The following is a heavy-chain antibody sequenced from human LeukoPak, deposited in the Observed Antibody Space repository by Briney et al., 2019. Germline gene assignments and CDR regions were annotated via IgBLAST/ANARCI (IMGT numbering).Heavy chain of an antibody. CDR3: ARSAIAVAGTKYFQH. J-gene: IGHJ1*01. CDR1: GYTFTSYG. V-gene: IGHV1-18*01. D-gene: IGHD6-19*01. CDR2: ISAYNGNT. Sequence: ASVKVSCKASGYTFTSYGISWVRQAPGQGLEWMGWISAYNGNTNYAQKLQGRVTMTTDTSTSTAYMELRSLRSDDTAVYYCARSAIAVAGTKYFQHWGQGTLVTVSS.